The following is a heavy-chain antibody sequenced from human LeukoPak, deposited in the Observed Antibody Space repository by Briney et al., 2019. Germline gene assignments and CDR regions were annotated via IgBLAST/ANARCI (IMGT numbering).Heavy chain of an antibody. V-gene: IGHV1-46*01. CDR3: ARERAVTGTDY. J-gene: IGHJ4*02. CDR1: GYTFTSYY. D-gene: IGHD6-19*01. CDR2: INPSGGST. Sequence: ASVKVSCKASGYTFTSYYMHCVRQAPGQGLEWMGIINPSGGSTSYAQKFQGRVTMTTDTSTSTAYMELRSLISDDTAVYYCARERAVTGTDYWGQGTLVTVSS.